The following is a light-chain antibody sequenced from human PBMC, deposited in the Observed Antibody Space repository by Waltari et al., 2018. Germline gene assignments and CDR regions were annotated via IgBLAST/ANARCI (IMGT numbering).Light chain of an antibody. CDR2: YDG. CDR3: QVWHPAIDPGV. Sequence: SYVLTQPPSVSVAPGETARITCGGDNIGSYSVHWYQQRPGPAPVLVIFYDGDRPSGIPERFSGSNSGNTATLTITRVEAGDEANYYCQVWHPAIDPGVFGPGTEVTV. CDR1: NIGSYS. J-gene: IGLJ1*01. V-gene: IGLV3-21*04.